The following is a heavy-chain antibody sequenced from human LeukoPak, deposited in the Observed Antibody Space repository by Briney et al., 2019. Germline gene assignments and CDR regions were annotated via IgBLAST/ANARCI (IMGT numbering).Heavy chain of an antibody. CDR3: AREGPLTYYDILTGYYTSYYYYYYMDV. J-gene: IGHJ6*03. D-gene: IGHD3-9*01. Sequence: GGSLRLSCAASGFTVSSNYMTWVRQAPGKGLEWVSVIYSGGSTYYADSVKGRFTISRDNSKNTLYLQMNSLRAEDTAEYYCAREGPLTYYDILTGYYTSYYYYYYMDVWGKGTTVTVSS. CDR1: GFTVSSNY. CDR2: IYSGGST. V-gene: IGHV3-66*01.